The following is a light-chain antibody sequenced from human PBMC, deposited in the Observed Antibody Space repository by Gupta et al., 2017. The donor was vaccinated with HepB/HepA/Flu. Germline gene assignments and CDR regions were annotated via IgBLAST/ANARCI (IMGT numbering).Light chain of an antibody. V-gene: IGKV3-15*01. CDR3: QHYHKWPFT. CDR1: QSVAGD. CDR2: GAS. J-gene: IGKJ3*01. Sequence: IVMTQAPARHSVSPGESATFSCRASQSVAGDIAWYQHRPGQAPRVLIYGASTRATGIPARFGGSGSGTEFTLTITRLQSEDSAVYYCQHYHKWPFTFGPGTKV.